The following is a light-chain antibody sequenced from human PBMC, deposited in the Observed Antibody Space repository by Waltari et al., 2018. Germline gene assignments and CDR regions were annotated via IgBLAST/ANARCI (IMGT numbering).Light chain of an antibody. CDR1: SNDVGSYNV. CDR2: EVS. V-gene: IGLV2-23*02. J-gene: IGLJ1*01. CDR3: CSYAGSFTYV. Sequence: QSALTQPASVSGSPGQSITISCAGTSNDVGSYNVFTWYQQHPGKAPKRMIFEVSKRPSGVSNRFSGSKSGNTASLTRSGLQAEDEAAYYCCSYAGSFTYVFGTGTMVTVL.